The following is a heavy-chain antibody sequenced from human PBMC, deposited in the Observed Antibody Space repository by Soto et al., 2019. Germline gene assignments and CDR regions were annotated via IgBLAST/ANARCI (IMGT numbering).Heavy chain of an antibody. CDR2: ISDSGRTK. Sequence: EVQLVESGGGLVEPGGSLRLSCSASTFTFSSYSMNWVRQAPGKVLVWVSYISDSGRTKFYTDSVKGRFTISRDKAKNSMSLEMNSLRDEDTAVYYCARDLGTWEENAFDIWGQGTMVTVSS. D-gene: IGHD1-26*01. J-gene: IGHJ3*02. CDR3: ARDLGTWEENAFDI. V-gene: IGHV3-48*02. CDR1: TFTFSSYS.